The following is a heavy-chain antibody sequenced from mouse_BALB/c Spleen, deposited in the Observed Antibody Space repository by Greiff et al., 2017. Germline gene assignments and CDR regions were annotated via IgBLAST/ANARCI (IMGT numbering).Heavy chain of an antibody. Sequence: EVKLMESGPGLVKPSQSLSLTCTVTGYSITSDYAWNWIRQFPGNKLEWMGYISYSGSTSYNPSLKSRISITRDTSKNQFFLQLNSVTTEDTATYYCARSRYYGSSSFDYWGQGTTLTVSS. CDR3: ARSRYYGSSSFDY. D-gene: IGHD1-1*01. V-gene: IGHV3-2*02. CDR2: ISYSGST. CDR1: GYSITSDYA. J-gene: IGHJ2*01.